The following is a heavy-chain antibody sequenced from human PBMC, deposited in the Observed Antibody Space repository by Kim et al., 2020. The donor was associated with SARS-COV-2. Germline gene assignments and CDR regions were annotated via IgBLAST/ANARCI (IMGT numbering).Heavy chain of an antibody. D-gene: IGHD6-13*01. CDR3: ARSWYRPWFDP. CDR1: GGSVSSGNYY. Sequence: SETLSLTCTVSGGSVSSGNYYWNWIRQPPGKGLEWIGYIYNNGRTNYNPSLKSRATISIDTSKNQFSLKLSSVTAADTAVYYCARSWYRPWFDPWGQGTLVTVSS. CDR2: IYNNGRT. J-gene: IGHJ5*02. V-gene: IGHV4-61*01.